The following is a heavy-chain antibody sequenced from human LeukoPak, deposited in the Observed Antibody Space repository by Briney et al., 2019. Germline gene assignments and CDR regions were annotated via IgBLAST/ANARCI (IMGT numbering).Heavy chain of an antibody. CDR2: IYYTGST. Sequence: PSETLSLTCTVSGGSTSSSSYYWSWVRQPPGKGLEWIGSIYYTGSTYYNPPLKSRVTISLDTSKNQFSLKLISVTAADTAVYYCARHRKVDTAGDYWGQGTLVTVSS. J-gene: IGHJ4*02. D-gene: IGHD5-18*01. CDR1: GGSTSSSSYY. V-gene: IGHV4-39*01. CDR3: ARHRKVDTAGDY.